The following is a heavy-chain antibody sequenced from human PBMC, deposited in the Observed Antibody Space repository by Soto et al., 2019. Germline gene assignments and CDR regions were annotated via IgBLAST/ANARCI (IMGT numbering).Heavy chain of an antibody. CDR1: GHNLGAYY. CDR3: GRGLDAASQSHTPHETDI. Sequence: ASVKVSCKASGHNLGAYYTYWVRQAPGRGLEWVGLMEPITGGTVSEERLRDRVTMTRDSSIYIAYMALRRQRSDYTALYFCGRGLDAASQSHTPHETDIWCQGTTVTVSS. V-gene: IGHV1-2*02. CDR2: MEPITGGT. D-gene: IGHD6-19*01. J-gene: IGHJ6*02.